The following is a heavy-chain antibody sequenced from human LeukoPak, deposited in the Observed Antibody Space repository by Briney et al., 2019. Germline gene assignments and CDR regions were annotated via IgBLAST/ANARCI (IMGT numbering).Heavy chain of an antibody. D-gene: IGHD6-19*01. CDR3: ARSRRRAVAGKVYWYFDL. Sequence: SQTLSLTCTVSGGSISSGGYYWSWIRQHPGKGLEWIGYIYYSGSTNYNPSLKSRVIISVDTSKNQFSLKLSSVTAADTAVYYCARSRRRAVAGKVYWYFDLWGRGTLVTVSS. V-gene: IGHV4-31*03. CDR2: IYYSGST. CDR1: GGSISSGGYY. J-gene: IGHJ2*01.